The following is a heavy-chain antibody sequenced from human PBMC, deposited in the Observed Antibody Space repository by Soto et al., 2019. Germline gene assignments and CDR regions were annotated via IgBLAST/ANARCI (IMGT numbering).Heavy chain of an antibody. Sequence: ASVKVSCKAPGYTFTSYDMNWVRQAPGQGPEWMGMVNPSAGSADFADSVKGRFTISRDNSKNTLYLQMSSLRAEDTAVYYCARVPSSSYHYFDYWGQGTVVTVS. CDR2: VNPSAGSA. D-gene: IGHD6-13*01. V-gene: IGHV1-46*04. J-gene: IGHJ4*02. CDR3: ARVPSSSYHYFDY. CDR1: GYTFTSYD.